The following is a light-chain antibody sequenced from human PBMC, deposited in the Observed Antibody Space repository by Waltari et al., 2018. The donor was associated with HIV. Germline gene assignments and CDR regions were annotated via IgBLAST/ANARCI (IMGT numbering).Light chain of an antibody. CDR2: DVT. CDR3: CSYAGSYTLI. CDR1: SGDVGGYNH. Sequence: QSALTQPRSVSGSPGQPVTISCTGSSGDVGGYNHVSWYQHPPGKAPRLMIYDVTKRPSGVPDRFSGSKSGNTASLTISGLQAEDEADYYCCSYAGSYTLIFGGGTQLTVL. J-gene: IGLJ2*01. V-gene: IGLV2-11*01.